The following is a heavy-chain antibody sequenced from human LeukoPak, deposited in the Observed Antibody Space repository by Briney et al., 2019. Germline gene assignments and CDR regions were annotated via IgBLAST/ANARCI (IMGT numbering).Heavy chain of an antibody. V-gene: IGHV3-15*01. CDR2: IKSKTDGGTT. CDR3: TTGPTVTTSLGY. J-gene: IGHJ4*02. Sequence: GGSLRLSCAATGFTFSNAWMSWVRQAPGKGLEWVGRIKSKTDGGTTDYAAPVKGRFTISRDDSKNTLYLQMNSLKTEDTAVYYCTTGPTVTTSLGYWGQGTLVTVSS. D-gene: IGHD4-17*01. CDR1: GFTFSNAW.